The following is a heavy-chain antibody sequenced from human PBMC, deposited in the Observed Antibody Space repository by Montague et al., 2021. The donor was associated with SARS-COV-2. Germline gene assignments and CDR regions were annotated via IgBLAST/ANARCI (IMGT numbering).Heavy chain of an antibody. CDR1: GASFSNYY. Sequence: SETLSLTCAVYGASFSNYYWSWIRQSPGKGLEWVGEINHSGYTDYNPSLESRLTIPLDSSKKQFSLKMTSVTAADTAIYYCASAPRYSFGFWAYWGQGTLVSVSS. CDR2: INHSGYT. CDR3: ASAPRYSFGFWAY. D-gene: IGHD5-12*01. V-gene: IGHV4-34*01. J-gene: IGHJ4*02.